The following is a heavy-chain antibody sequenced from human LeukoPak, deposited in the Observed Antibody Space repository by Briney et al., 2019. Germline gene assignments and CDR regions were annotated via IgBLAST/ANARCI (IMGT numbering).Heavy chain of an antibody. CDR1: GGSISSCY. CDR3: ARAAAGNYYYAMDV. J-gene: IGHJ6*02. D-gene: IGHD6-13*01. CDR2: ISDSGTT. Sequence: PSETLSLTCTVSGGSISSCYWSWIRQPPGKGLEWIGYISDSGTTNYNPSVKSRVTISVDTSKNQISLRLSSVTAADTAVYYCARAAAGNYYYAMDVWGQGTTVTVSS. V-gene: IGHV4-59*01.